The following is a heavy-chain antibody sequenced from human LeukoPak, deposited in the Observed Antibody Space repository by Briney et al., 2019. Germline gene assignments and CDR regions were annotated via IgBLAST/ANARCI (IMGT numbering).Heavy chain of an antibody. CDR1: GFTFSIYA. CDR3: GYQLLW. V-gene: IGHV4-59*01. D-gene: IGHD2-2*01. Sequence: GSLRLSCAASGFTFSIYAMSWIRQPPGKGLEWIGYIYYSGSTHYNPSLKSRVTISVDTSKNQFSLKLSSVTAADTAVYYCGYQLLWWGQGTLVTVSS. CDR2: IYYSGST. J-gene: IGHJ1*01.